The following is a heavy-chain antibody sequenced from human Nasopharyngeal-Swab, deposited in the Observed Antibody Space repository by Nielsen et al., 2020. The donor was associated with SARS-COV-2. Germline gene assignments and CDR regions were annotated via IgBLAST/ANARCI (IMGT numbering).Heavy chain of an antibody. V-gene: IGHV3-74*01. CDR3: ARVGYSSSPGGWFDP. J-gene: IGHJ5*02. CDR2: INSDGSST. D-gene: IGHD6-6*01. CDR1: GFTFSSYW. Sequence: GGPLRLSCAASGFTFSSYWMHWVRQAPGKGLVWVSRINSDGSSTSYADSVKGRFTISRDNAKNTLYLQMNSLRAEDTAVYYCARVGYSSSPGGWFDPWGQGTLVTVSS.